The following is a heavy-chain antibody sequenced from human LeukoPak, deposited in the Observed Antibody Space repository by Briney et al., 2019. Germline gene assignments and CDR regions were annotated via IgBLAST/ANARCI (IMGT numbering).Heavy chain of an antibody. CDR1: GGTFRSYA. CDR3: ATPPTGSYSPTDY. D-gene: IGHD1-26*01. V-gene: IGHV1-69*05. J-gene: IGHJ4*02. CDR2: IFPIFGTA. Sequence: SVKVSCKASGGTFRSYASSWVRQAPGQGLEWMGGIFPIFGTANYAQKFQGRVTITTDESTSAAYIELSGLRSERTAVYYCATPPTGSYSPTDYCGQGTLVTVSS.